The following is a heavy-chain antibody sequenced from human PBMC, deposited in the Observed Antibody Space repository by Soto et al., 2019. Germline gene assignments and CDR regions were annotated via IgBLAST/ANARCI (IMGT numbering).Heavy chain of an antibody. D-gene: IGHD6-13*01. Sequence: GESLKISCKGSGYSFTSYWISWVRQMPGKGLEWMGRIDPSDSYTNYSPSFQGHVTISADKSISTAYLQWSSLKASDTSMYYCASPGIASQDRNYYYGMDVWGQGTTVTVSS. CDR2: IDPSDSYT. V-gene: IGHV5-10-1*01. CDR1: GYSFTSYW. CDR3: ASPGIASQDRNYYYGMDV. J-gene: IGHJ6*02.